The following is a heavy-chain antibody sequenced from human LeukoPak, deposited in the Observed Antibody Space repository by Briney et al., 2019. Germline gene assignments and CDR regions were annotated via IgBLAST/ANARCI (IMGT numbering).Heavy chain of an antibody. D-gene: IGHD3-9*01. CDR1: GFTVSSNY. V-gene: IGHV3-53*01. CDR2: IYSGGST. Sequence: GGSLRLSCAASGFTVSSNYMSWVRQAPGKGLEWVSVIYSGGSTYYADSVKGRFPISRDNFKNTLYLQMNSLRAEDTAVYYCARDIRYCDWLLEDYYYYGMDVWGQGTTVTVSS. J-gene: IGHJ6*02. CDR3: ARDIRYCDWLLEDYYYYGMDV.